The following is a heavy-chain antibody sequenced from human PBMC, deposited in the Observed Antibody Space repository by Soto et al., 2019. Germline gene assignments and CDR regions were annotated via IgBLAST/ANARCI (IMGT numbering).Heavy chain of an antibody. CDR1: GFTFSSYA. V-gene: IGHV3-23*01. CDR2: ISGSGGST. CDR3: ANILLSSGYYYFDY. Sequence: GGSLRLSCAASGFTFSSYAMSWVRQAPGKGLEWVSAISGSGGSTYYADSVKGRFTISRDNSKNTLYLQMNSLRAEDTAVYYCANILLSSGYYYFDYWGQGTLVTVSS. D-gene: IGHD3-22*01. J-gene: IGHJ4*02.